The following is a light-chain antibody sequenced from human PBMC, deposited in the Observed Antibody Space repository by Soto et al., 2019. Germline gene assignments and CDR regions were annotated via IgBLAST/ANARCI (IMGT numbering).Light chain of an antibody. Sequence: EIVLTQSPATLSLSPGERATLSCRASQSVDSYLAWYQQKPGQAPRLLFYDASNRAAGIPARFSGSGSGTDFTLTISSLEPEDFAVYYCQQRSNWPPYTFGQGTKLEIK. CDR2: DAS. V-gene: IGKV3-11*01. J-gene: IGKJ2*01. CDR1: QSVDSY. CDR3: QQRSNWPPYT.